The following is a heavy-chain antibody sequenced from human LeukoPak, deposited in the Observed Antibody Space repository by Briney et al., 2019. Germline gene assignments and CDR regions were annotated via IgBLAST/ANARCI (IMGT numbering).Heavy chain of an antibody. CDR1: GGSISSYY. D-gene: IGHD6-13*01. CDR3: ARRNIAAAGTDLGMDV. J-gene: IGHJ6*02. Sequence: SETLSLTCTVSGGSISSYYWSWIRQPPGRGLEWIGYIYYSGSTNYNPSLKSRVTISVDTSKNQFSLKLSSVTAADTAVYYCARRNIAAAGTDLGMDVWGQGTTVTVSS. CDR2: IYYSGST. V-gene: IGHV4-59*08.